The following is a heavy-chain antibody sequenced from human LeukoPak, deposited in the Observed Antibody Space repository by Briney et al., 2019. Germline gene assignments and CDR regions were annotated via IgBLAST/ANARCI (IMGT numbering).Heavy chain of an antibody. CDR2: INHSGST. CDR3: ARQRRPTGYPFDY. V-gene: IGHV4-34*01. CDR1: GGSFSGYY. J-gene: IGHJ4*02. D-gene: IGHD3-9*01. Sequence: SETLSLTCAVYGGSFSGYYWSWIRQPPGKGLEWIGEINHSGSTNYNPSLKSRVTISIDTSKNQFSLKLSSVTAADTALYYCARQRRPTGYPFDYWGQGTLVTVSS.